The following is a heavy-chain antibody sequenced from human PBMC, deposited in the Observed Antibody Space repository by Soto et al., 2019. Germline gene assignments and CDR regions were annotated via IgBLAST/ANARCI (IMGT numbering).Heavy chain of an antibody. CDR1: GGSFSGYY. Sequence: SETLSLTCAVYGGSFSGYYWSWIRQPPGKGLEWIGEINHSGSTNYNPSLKSRVTISVDTSKNQFSLKLSSVTAADTAVYYCTRGRSGGRYYDFWSGSNYYYYYGMDVWGQGTTVTVSS. CDR3: TRGRSGGRYYDFWSGSNYYYYYGMDV. CDR2: INHSGST. V-gene: IGHV4-34*01. D-gene: IGHD3-3*01. J-gene: IGHJ6*02.